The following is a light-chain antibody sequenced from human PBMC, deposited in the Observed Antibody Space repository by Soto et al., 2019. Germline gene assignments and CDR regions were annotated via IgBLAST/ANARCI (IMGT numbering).Light chain of an antibody. CDR2: DVS. J-gene: IGLJ1*01. CDR1: SSDVGGYNY. CDR3: SSYTSSSTYV. V-gene: IGLV2-14*01. Sequence: QPVLTQPASVSGSPRQSITISCTGTSSDVGGYNYVSWYQQHPGKVPKLMIYDVSNRPSGVSNRFSGSKSGNTASLTISGRQAEDEADDYCSSYTSSSTYVFGTGTTLTVL.